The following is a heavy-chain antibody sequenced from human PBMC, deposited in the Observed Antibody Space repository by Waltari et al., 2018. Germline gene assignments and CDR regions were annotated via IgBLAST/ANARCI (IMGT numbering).Heavy chain of an antibody. D-gene: IGHD2-2*01. Sequence: QVQLQESGPGLVKPSGTLSLTCAVSGVSLSTNNCWSWVRQPPGKGLEGIGEVYHRGSANYNPSLESRVAISVDKSKNQFSLTMRSVTAADTAVYYCARVAVPAVTTNWFDPWGQGTLVTVSS. J-gene: IGHJ5*02. V-gene: IGHV4-4*02. CDR1: GVSLSTNNC. CDR3: ARVAVPAVTTNWFDP. CDR2: VYHRGSA.